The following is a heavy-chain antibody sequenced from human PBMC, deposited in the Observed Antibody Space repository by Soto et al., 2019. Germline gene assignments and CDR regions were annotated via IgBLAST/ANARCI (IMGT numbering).Heavy chain of an antibody. Sequence: SETLSLTCTVSGASISRYYWSWIRQSPGKGLEWIGYLYNTGSTIYNPSLKSRVTISVDTSKNQFSLKVSSVTAADTAVFYCARLAGYCSGTSCYGYYGMDVWGQGTTVTVSS. CDR1: GASISRYY. J-gene: IGHJ6*02. CDR2: LYNTGST. D-gene: IGHD2-2*01. CDR3: ARLAGYCSGTSCYGYYGMDV. V-gene: IGHV4-59*08.